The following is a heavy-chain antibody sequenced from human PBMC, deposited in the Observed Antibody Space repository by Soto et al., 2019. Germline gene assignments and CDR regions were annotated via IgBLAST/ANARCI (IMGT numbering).Heavy chain of an antibody. Sequence: GGSLRLSCAASGFTFSSYGMHWVRQAPGKGLEWVAVISYDGSNKYYADSVKGRFTISRDNSKNTLYLQMNSLRAEDTAVYYCAKGLGSTVTSYYYYMDVWGKGTTVTVSS. CDR1: GFTFSSYG. V-gene: IGHV3-30*18. J-gene: IGHJ6*03. D-gene: IGHD4-17*01. CDR3: AKGLGSTVTSYYYYMDV. CDR2: ISYDGSNK.